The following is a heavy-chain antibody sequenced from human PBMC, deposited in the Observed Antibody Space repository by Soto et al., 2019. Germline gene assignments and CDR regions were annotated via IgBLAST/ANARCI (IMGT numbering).Heavy chain of an antibody. J-gene: IGHJ6*02. V-gene: IGHV3-15*07. CDR2: IKSKTHGGTI. Sequence: GGGPRTSFGAPGFPFIKARGKRGRQAPGKGLEWVGRIKSKTHGGTIDYATPVKGRFTISRDDSKNTLYLQMTSLKTEDTAVYYCTTELPWDVWGQGTTVTVSS. D-gene: IGHD3-10*01. CDR1: GFPFIKAR. CDR3: TTELPWDV.